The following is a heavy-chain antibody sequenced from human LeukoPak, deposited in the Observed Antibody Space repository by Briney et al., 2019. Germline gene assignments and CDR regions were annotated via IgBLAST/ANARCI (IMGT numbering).Heavy chain of an antibody. J-gene: IGHJ5*02. Sequence: GGSLRLSCATSGFTFTSYSMNWVRQAPGKGLEWVSSISSSSSYIYYADSVKGRFTISRDNAKNSLYLQMNSLRAEDTAVYYCARTRGANSSPDDYGDYRRNWFDPWGQGTLVTVSS. V-gene: IGHV3-21*01. CDR2: ISSSSSYI. D-gene: IGHD4-17*01. CDR1: GFTFTSYS. CDR3: ARTRGANSSPDDYGDYRRNWFDP.